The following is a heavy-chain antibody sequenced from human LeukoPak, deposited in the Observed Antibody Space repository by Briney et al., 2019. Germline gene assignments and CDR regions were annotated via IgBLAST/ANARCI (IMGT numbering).Heavy chain of an antibody. CDR3: SRDPDTAMAPPNWFDP. CDR1: GYTFTSYG. Sequence: ASVKVSCKASGYTFTSYGISWVRQAPGQGLEWMGWVSAYNGNTNYAQKLQGRVTMTTDTSTSTAYMELRSLRSDDTAGYYCSRDPDTAMAPPNWFDPWGQGTLVTVSS. V-gene: IGHV1-18*01. D-gene: IGHD5-18*01. CDR2: VSAYNGNT. J-gene: IGHJ5*02.